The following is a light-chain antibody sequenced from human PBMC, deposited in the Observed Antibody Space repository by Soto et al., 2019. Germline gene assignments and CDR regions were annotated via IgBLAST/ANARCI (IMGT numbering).Light chain of an antibody. CDR2: AAS. J-gene: IGKJ1*01. CDR3: LLDFSYFWA. CDR1: QGIRSA. V-gene: IGKV1-6*01. Sequence: AIQLTQSPSSLSASVGDRVTITCRASQGIRSALGWYQQKPGKVPKLLIYAASTLQSGVPSRFSGSGSGTDFTLTIRSLQPEDFATYYCLLDFSYFWAFGQGTKVEVK.